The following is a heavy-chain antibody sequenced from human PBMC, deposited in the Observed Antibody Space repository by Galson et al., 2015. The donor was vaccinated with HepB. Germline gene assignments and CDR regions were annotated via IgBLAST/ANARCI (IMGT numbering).Heavy chain of an antibody. CDR2: INPSGGSK. V-gene: IGHV1-46*01. J-gene: IGHJ5*02. D-gene: IGHD1-14*01. CDR1: GYTFTAYY. Sequence: SVKVSCKASGYTFTAYYIHWVRRAPGQGLEWMGFINPSGGSKSYAQKFQGRVTMTRDTSVSTVYMELKSLRSGDTAVYYCARVGTTWSGGGYDLWGQGTLVTVSS. CDR3: ARVGTTWSGGGYDL.